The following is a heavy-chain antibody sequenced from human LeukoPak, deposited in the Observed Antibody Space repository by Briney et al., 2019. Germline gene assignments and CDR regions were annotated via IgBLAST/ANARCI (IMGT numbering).Heavy chain of an antibody. Sequence: ASVKVSCKASGYTFTGYYMHWVRQAPGQGLEWMGWIDPNNGGAHYAQKFQGRVTMTRDTSISTAYMELSRLGSDDTAVYYCARRYSPTGPFDYWGQGTLVTVSS. D-gene: IGHD1-14*01. CDR1: GYTFTGYY. J-gene: IGHJ4*02. CDR3: ARRYSPTGPFDY. CDR2: IDPNNGGA. V-gene: IGHV1-2*02.